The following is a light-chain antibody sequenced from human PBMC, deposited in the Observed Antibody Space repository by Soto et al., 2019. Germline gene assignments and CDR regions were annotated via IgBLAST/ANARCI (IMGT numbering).Light chain of an antibody. Sequence: EMLLTQSPGTLSLSPGERATLSCRTSQSISSSYLAWYQQKPGQAPRLLIYGASSRATGIPDRFSGSGSGTDFTLTISRLEPEDFEVYYCQQYGSSHTFGQGTKVDIK. CDR3: QQYGSSHT. V-gene: IGKV3-20*01. CDR2: GAS. J-gene: IGKJ1*01. CDR1: QSISSSY.